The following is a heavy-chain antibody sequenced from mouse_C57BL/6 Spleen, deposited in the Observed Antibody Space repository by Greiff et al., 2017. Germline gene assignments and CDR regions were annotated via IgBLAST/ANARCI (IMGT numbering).Heavy chain of an antibody. CDR3: AMGNWDGWYYFDY. CDR1: GYTFTSYW. CDR2: IHPTDSDT. V-gene: IGHV1-74*01. D-gene: IGHD4-1*01. J-gene: IGHJ2*01. Sequence: QVQLQQPGAELVKPGASVKVSCKASGYTFTSYWMHWVKQRPGQGLEWIGRIHPTDSDTNYNQKFKGKATLTVDKSSSTAYMQLSSLTSEISAVYYCAMGNWDGWYYFDYWGKGTTLTVSS.